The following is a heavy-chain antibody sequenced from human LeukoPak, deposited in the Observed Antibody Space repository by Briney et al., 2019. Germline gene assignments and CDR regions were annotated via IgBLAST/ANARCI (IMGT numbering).Heavy chain of an antibody. Sequence: GASVKVSCKASGGTFSSYAISWVRQDLGQGLEWMGWISAYNGNTNYAQKLQGRVTMTTDTSTSTAYMELRSLRSDDTAVYYCARCTGGGSCYGVRYWGQGTLVTVSS. CDR2: ISAYNGNT. CDR1: GGTFSSYA. V-gene: IGHV1-18*01. D-gene: IGHD2-15*01. J-gene: IGHJ4*02. CDR3: ARCTGGGSCYGVRY.